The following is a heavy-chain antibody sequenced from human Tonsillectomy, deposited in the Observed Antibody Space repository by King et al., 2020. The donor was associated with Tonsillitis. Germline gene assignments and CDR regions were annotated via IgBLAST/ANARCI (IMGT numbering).Heavy chain of an antibody. J-gene: IGHJ4*02. CDR3: AKETSRSYGDY. D-gene: IGHD1-26*01. CDR2: ISGSGGST. Sequence: VQLVESGGGLVQRGGSLRISFAVSGFIFRTYAMSWVRQAPGKGLVWVSAISGSGGSTWYADSVKGLFTISRDNSKNTCYLQMNSLRAEETAVYYCAKETSRSYGDYWGQGTLVIVSS. CDR1: GFIFRTYA. V-gene: IGHV3-23*04.